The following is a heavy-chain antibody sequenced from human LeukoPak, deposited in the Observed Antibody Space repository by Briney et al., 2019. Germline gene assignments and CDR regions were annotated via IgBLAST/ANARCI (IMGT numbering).Heavy chain of an antibody. D-gene: IGHD3-22*01. J-gene: IGHJ4*02. CDR1: GGSISSNY. V-gene: IGHV4-59*08. CDR2: LHYSGST. CDR3: ARLPYYYDSSGYYLFDY. Sequence: PTETLSLTCTVSGGSISSNYWSWIRQPPGKGLEWTGGYLHYSGSTNYNPSLKSRVTISVDTSKNQFSRKLSSVTAADTAVYYCARLPYYYDSSGYYLFDYWGQGTLVTVSS.